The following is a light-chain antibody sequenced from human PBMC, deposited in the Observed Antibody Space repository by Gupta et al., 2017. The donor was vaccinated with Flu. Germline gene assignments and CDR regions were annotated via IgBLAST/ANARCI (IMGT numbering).Light chain of an antibody. CDR2: NDS. J-gene: IGLJ1*01. V-gene: IGLV3-25*01. Sequence: GQTARITCSGDALPNQYVYWLQQRPGQDPTRLIVNDSERPSGIPERFSGYSSGTTATCNISGVQAEEEADDYCQYADGSSTYEVFGTGTKLTVL. CDR3: QYADGSSTYEV. CDR1: ALPNQY.